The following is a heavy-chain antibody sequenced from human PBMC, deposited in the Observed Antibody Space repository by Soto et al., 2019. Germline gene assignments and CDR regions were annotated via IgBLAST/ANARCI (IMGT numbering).Heavy chain of an antibody. CDR3: ARVPHDYVWGSYRYSSDDYYYGMDV. D-gene: IGHD3-16*02. V-gene: IGHV4-30-4*01. CDR1: GVSISSGDYY. Sequence: PSETLSLTCPVSGVSISSGDYYWSWIRKPPGKGLEWIGYIYYSGSTYYNPSLKSRVTISVDTSKNQFSLKLSSVTAADTAVYYCARVPHDYVWGSYRYSSDDYYYGMDVWGQGTTVTVSS. J-gene: IGHJ6*02. CDR2: IYYSGST.